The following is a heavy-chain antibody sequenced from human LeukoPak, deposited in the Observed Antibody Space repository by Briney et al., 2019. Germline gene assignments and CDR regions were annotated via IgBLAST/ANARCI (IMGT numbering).Heavy chain of an antibody. Sequence: PSETLSLTCTVSGGSISSYYWSWIRQPAGKGLEWIGRIYTSGSTNYNPSLKSRVTMSVDTSKNQFSLKLSSVTAADTAMYYCARDRGYHAAGGYDAFDIWGQGTMVTVSS. J-gene: IGHJ3*02. D-gene: IGHD6-13*01. V-gene: IGHV4-4*07. CDR2: IYTSGST. CDR1: GGSISSYY. CDR3: ARDRGYHAAGGYDAFDI.